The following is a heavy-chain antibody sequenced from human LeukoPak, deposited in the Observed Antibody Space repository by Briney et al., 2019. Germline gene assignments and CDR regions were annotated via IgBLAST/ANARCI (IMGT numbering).Heavy chain of an antibody. V-gene: IGHV3-7*04. CDR1: GFTFSSYW. CDR3: GGGGRGYSYEEADAFDI. Sequence: GGSLRLSCAASGFTFSSYWMSWVRQAPGKGLEWVANIKQDGSEKYYVDSVKGRFTISRDNAKNSLYLQMNSLRAEDTAVYYCGGGGRGYSYEEADAFDIWGQGTMVTVSS. CDR2: IKQDGSEK. D-gene: IGHD5-18*01. J-gene: IGHJ3*02.